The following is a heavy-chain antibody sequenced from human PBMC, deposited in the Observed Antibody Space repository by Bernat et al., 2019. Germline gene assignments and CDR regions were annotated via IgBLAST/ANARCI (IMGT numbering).Heavy chain of an antibody. Sequence: QMQLVQSGPEVKKPGTSVKVSCKASGFTFTSSAVQWVRQARGQRLEWIGWIVVGSGNTNYAQKFQERVTITRDMSTSTAYMELSSLRSEDMAVYYCAAVRWRVLVDPWGQGTLVTVSS. J-gene: IGHJ5*02. CDR2: IVVGSGNT. D-gene: IGHD2-8*02. CDR1: GFTFTSSA. CDR3: AAVRWRVLVDP. V-gene: IGHV1-58*01.